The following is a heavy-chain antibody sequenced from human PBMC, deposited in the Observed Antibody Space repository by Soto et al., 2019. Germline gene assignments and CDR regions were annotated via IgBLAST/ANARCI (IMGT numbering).Heavy chain of an antibody. CDR1: GFTFSSYG. V-gene: IGHV3-30*18. Sequence: GGSLRLSCAASGFTFSSYGMHWVRQAPGKGLEWVAVISYDGSNKYYADSVKGRFTISRDNSKNTLYLQMNSLRAEDTAVYYCAKIIAAAGTGVFDYWGQGTLVTVSS. D-gene: IGHD6-13*01. CDR3: AKIIAAAGTGVFDY. CDR2: ISYDGSNK. J-gene: IGHJ4*02.